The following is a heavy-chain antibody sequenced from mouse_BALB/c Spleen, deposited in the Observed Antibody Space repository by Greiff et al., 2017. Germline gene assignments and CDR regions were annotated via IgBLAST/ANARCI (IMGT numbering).Heavy chain of an antibody. D-gene: IGHD2-14*01. CDR3: TNYRYGGYAMDY. CDR2: IDPETGGT. CDR1: GYTFTDYE. J-gene: IGHJ4*01. V-gene: IGHV1-15*01. Sequence: QVQLQQSWAELVRPGASVTLSSKASGYTFTDYEMHWVKQTPVHGLEWIGAIDPETGGTAYNQKFKGKATLTADKSSSTAYMELRSLTSEDSAVYYCTNYRYGGYAMDYWGQGTSVTVSS.